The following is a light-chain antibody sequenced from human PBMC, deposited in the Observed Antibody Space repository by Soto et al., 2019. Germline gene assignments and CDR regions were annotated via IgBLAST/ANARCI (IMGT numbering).Light chain of an antibody. CDR3: SSYTSSTNYV. CDR1: IIYIDTYNY. V-gene: IGLV2-14*01. Sequence: QSVLTQPASVSRSPGQSLTISFTGTIIYIDTYNYFSCYQQHQGKAPKLIIYEVIYRPSGISNRFSGSKSGNKASLTISGLQAEDEADYYCSSYTSSTNYVFGTVTKVTV. J-gene: IGLJ1*01. CDR2: EVI.